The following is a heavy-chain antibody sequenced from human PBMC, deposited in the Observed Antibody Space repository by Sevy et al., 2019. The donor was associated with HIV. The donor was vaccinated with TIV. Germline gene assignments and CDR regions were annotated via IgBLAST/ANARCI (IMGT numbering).Heavy chain of an antibody. V-gene: IGHV3-23*01. CDR3: AKDSPLRFLDWLETNWFDP. CDR2: ISGSGGST. D-gene: IGHD3-3*01. J-gene: IGHJ5*02. CDR1: GFTFSSYA. Sequence: GGSLRLSCAASGFTFSSYAMSWVRQAPGKGLEWVSAISGSGGSTYYADSVKGRFTISRDNSKNTLYLQMNSLRAEDTAVYYCAKDSPLRFLDWLETNWFDPWGQRTLVTDSS.